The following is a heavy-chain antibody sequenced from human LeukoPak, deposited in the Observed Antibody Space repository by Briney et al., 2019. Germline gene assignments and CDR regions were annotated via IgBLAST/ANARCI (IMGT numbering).Heavy chain of an antibody. CDR1: GFTFSNAW. D-gene: IGHD6-19*01. CDR3: TTDLAVADP. V-gene: IGHV3-15*07. CDR2: IKSKTDGGTA. J-gene: IGHJ5*02. Sequence: GGSLRLSCAASGFTFSNAWMNWVRQAPGKGLEWLGRIKSKTDGGTADYAAPVKGRFTISRDDSKNTLYLQMNNLKTDDTAVYYCTTDLAVADPWGQGTLVTVSS.